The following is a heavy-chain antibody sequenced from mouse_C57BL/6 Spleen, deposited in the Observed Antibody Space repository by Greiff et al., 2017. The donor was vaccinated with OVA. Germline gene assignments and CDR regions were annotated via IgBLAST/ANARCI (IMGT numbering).Heavy chain of an antibody. CDR3: ARSEVYYYGSSSHYYAMDY. CDR2: INPNNGGT. J-gene: IGHJ4*01. Sequence: EVQLQQSGPELVKPGASVKMSCKASGYTFTDYNMHWVKQSHGKSLEWIGYINPNNGGTSYNQKFKGKATLTVNKSSSTAYMELRSLTSEDSAVYYCARSEVYYYGSSSHYYAMDYWGQGTSVTVSS. D-gene: IGHD1-1*01. V-gene: IGHV1-22*01. CDR1: GYTFTDYN.